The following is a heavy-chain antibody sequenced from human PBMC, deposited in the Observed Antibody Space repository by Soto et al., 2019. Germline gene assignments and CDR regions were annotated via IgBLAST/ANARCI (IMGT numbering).Heavy chain of an antibody. V-gene: IGHV3-33*01. J-gene: IGHJ4*02. CDR1: GFTFSSYG. Sequence: GGSLRLSCAASGFTFSSYGMHWVRQAPGKGLEWVAVIWYDGSNKYYGDSVIGRFTISRDNSKNTLYLQMNSLRAEDTAVYYCARDLNWDFWSGLYFDYWGQGTLVTVSS. CDR3: ARDLNWDFWSGLYFDY. D-gene: IGHD3-3*01. CDR2: IWYDGSNK.